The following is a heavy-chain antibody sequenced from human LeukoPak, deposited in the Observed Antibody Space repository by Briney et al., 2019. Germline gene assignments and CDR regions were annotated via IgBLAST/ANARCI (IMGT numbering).Heavy chain of an antibody. Sequence: GASVKVSCKASGYTFTGYYMHWVRQAPGQGLEWMGWINPNSGGTNYAQKFQGWVTMTRDTSISTAYMELSRLRSGDTAVYYCARAPPYSGYDLYFDYWGQGTLVTVSS. CDR3: ARAPPYSGYDLYFDY. D-gene: IGHD5-12*01. CDR2: INPNSGGT. V-gene: IGHV1-2*04. CDR1: GYTFTGYY. J-gene: IGHJ4*02.